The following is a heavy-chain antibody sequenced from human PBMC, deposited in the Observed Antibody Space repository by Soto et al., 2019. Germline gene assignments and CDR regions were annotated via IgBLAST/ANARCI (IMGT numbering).Heavy chain of an antibody. CDR1: VYNFTSYG. CDR3: ARGNYNYYMDV. Sequence: ASVKVSCKASVYNFTSYGISWVRQTPGQGLEWMGWINPNSGGTNYAQKFQGWVTMTRDTSISTAYMELSRLRSYDTAVYYCARGNYNYYMDVWGKGSTVTVSS. J-gene: IGHJ6*03. V-gene: IGHV1-2*04. CDR2: INPNSGGT.